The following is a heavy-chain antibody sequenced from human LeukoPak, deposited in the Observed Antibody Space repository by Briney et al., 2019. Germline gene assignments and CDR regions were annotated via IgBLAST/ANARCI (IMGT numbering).Heavy chain of an antibody. V-gene: IGHV1-8*01. D-gene: IGHD3-10*01. CDR2: MNPNSGNT. J-gene: IGHJ6*02. Sequence: ASVRVSCKASGYTFTSYDIKWVRQAPGQGLEWMGWMNPNSGNTGYAQKVQGRGTMTRNTSISTAYMELSSLRSEDTAVYYCARGHFLDTMVRGVINPADYYHYGMDVWGQGTTVTVSS. CDR3: ARGHFLDTMVRGVINPADYYHYGMDV. CDR1: GYTFTSYD.